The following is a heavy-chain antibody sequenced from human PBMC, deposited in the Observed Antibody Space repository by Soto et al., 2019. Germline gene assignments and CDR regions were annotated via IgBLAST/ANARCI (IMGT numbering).Heavy chain of an antibody. V-gene: IGHV3-30*18. CDR3: AKARQRWFGERYGMDV. CDR2: ISYDGSNK. J-gene: IGHJ6*02. Sequence: QVQLVESGGGVVQPGRSLRLSCAASGFTFSSYGMHWVRQAPGKGLEWVAVISYDGSNKYYADSVKGRFTISRDNSKNTLYLQMNSLRAEDTAVYYCAKARQRWFGERYGMDVWGQGTTVTVSS. CDR1: GFTFSSYG. D-gene: IGHD3-10*01.